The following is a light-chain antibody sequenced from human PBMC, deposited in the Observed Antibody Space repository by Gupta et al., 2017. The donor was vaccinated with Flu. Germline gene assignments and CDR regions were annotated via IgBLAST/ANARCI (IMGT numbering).Light chain of an antibody. CDR1: QAISSY. CDR3: QQNYSTPRT. V-gene: IGKV1-39*01. Sequence: IQLIESPSSRSAYVGDRVTITCRARQAISSYLNLYQQKPGKAPKLLIYAASSLHSMVPSRFSGSGSGTDFTLTISSLQPEDFATYYYQQNYSTPRTFGQGTKLEIK. CDR2: AAS. J-gene: IGKJ2*02.